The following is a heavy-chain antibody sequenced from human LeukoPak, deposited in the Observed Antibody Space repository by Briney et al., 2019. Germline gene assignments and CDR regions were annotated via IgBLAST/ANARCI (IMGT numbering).Heavy chain of an antibody. J-gene: IGHJ3*02. Sequence: GGSLRLSCAASGFTFDDYAMHWVRQAPRKGLEWVSGISWNSGSIGYADSVKGRFTISRDNAKNSLYLQMNSLRAEDTALYYCAKGLHSSGGAFDIWGQGTVVTVSS. CDR3: AKGLHSSGGAFDI. CDR1: GFTFDDYA. CDR2: ISWNSGSI. V-gene: IGHV3-9*01. D-gene: IGHD6-19*01.